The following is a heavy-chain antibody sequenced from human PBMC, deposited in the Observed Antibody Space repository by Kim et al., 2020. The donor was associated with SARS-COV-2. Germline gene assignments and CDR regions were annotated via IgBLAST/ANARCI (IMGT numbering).Heavy chain of an antibody. CDR3: ARERYYYDSRVDWFDP. Sequence: SLKSRVTISVDTSKNQFSLKLSSVTAADTAVYYCARERYYYDSRVDWFDPWGQGTLVTVSS. V-gene: IGHV4-31*02. J-gene: IGHJ5*02. D-gene: IGHD3-22*01.